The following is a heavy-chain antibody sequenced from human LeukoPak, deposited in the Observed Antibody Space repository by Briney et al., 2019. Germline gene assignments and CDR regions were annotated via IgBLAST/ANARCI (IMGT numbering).Heavy chain of an antibody. D-gene: IGHD5-24*01. Sequence: GGSLRLSCAASGFTFSSYAMSWVRQAPGKGLEWVSAISGSGGSTYYADSVKGRFTISRDNAKNSLYLQMNSLRAEDTAVYYCARGGRWQPFDPWGQGTLVTVSS. V-gene: IGHV3-23*01. CDR1: GFTFSSYA. CDR2: ISGSGGST. CDR3: ARGGRWQPFDP. J-gene: IGHJ5*02.